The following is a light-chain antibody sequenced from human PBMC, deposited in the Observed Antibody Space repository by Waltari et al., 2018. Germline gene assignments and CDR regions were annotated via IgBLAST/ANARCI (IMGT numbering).Light chain of an antibody. J-gene: IGKJ2*01. CDR1: RAITNW. Sequence: DNQMTQSPSPVSASLGASVTLTCRASRAITNWVAWYQQKPGKAPKLLIYGASSLQSGVPSRFSGSGSGTDFTLTISSLQPEDFASYYCQQANIFPYTFGQGTKLEIK. V-gene: IGKV1-12*01. CDR3: QQANIFPYT. CDR2: GAS.